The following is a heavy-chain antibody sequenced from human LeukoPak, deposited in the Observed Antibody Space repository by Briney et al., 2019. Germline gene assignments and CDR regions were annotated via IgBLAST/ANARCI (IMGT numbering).Heavy chain of an antibody. V-gene: IGHV4-39*01. CDR1: GGSISSSSYY. CDR2: IFYSGST. Sequence: SETLSLTCTVSGGSISSSSYYWAWIRQPPGKGLEWIGNIFYSGSTYYNPSPKSRVTISVDTSNNQFSLKLSSVTAADTAVYYCARGIGGFDYWGQGTLVTVSS. J-gene: IGHJ4*02. CDR3: ARGIGGFDY. D-gene: IGHD2-15*01.